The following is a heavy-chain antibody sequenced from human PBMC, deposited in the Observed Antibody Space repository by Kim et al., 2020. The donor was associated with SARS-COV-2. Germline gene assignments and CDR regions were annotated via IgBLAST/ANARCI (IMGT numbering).Heavy chain of an antibody. Sequence: YATAYAASVKGRFTISRDDSKNTAYLQMNSLKTEDTAVYYCTSFGVVPFWGQGTLVTVSS. CDR2: YAT. D-gene: IGHD3-3*01. J-gene: IGHJ4*02. CDR3: TSFGVVPF. V-gene: IGHV3-73*01.